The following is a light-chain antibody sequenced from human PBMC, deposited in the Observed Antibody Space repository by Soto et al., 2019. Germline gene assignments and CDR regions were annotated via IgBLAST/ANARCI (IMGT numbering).Light chain of an antibody. CDR3: QQYDKWPPRT. CDR2: GAS. V-gene: IGKV3-15*01. Sequence: EIALTQSPATLSLSPGERATLSCRAGQSIGSNLAWYQQKPGQAPRLLIYGASTRATGIPARFSGSGSGTEFTLTILRLQSEDFAVYYCQQYDKWPPRTLGGVTQVEI. J-gene: IGKJ4*01. CDR1: QSIGSN.